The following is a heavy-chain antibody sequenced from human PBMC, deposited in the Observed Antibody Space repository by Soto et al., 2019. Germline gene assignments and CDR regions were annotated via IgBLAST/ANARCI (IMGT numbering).Heavy chain of an antibody. CDR1: GFTFSSYG. CDR2: IWYDGSNK. D-gene: IGHD1-7*01. J-gene: IGHJ4*02. Sequence: QVQLVESGGGVVQPGRSLRLSCAASGFTFSSYGMHWVRQAPGKGLEWVAVIWYDGSNKYYADSVKDRFTISRDNSKNTLYLQMNSLRAEDTAVYYCARDGTYNWNYVCPDYWGQGTLVTVSS. V-gene: IGHV3-33*01. CDR3: ARDGTYNWNYVCPDY.